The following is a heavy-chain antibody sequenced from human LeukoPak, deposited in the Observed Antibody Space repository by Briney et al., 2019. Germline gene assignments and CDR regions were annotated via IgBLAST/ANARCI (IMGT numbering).Heavy chain of an antibody. CDR3: ARSGVTMRAGAFDI. Sequence: RGPLRLSCAASGFTFSDYYMSWIRQAPGKGLEWVSYISSSGSTIYYADSVKGRFTISRDNAKNSLYLQMNSLRAEDTAVYYCARSGVTMRAGAFDIWGQGTMVTVSS. J-gene: IGHJ3*02. D-gene: IGHD3-22*01. CDR1: GFTFSDYY. CDR2: ISSSGSTI. V-gene: IGHV3-11*04.